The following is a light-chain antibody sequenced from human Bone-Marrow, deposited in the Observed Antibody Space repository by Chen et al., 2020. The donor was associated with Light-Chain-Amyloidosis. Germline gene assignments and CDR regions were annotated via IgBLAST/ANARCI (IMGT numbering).Light chain of an antibody. V-gene: IGLV3-21*02. CDR1: NIGSTS. J-gene: IGLJ3*02. Sequence: SYVLTQPSSVSVAPGHTATIACGGNNIGSTSVHWYQQTPGQAPLLVVYDDSDRPSGIPERLSGSNGGKAATLTSSRGEAGDEADYYWQVGDRGRDRRVFGGGTKLTVL. CDR2: DDS. CDR3: QVGDRGRDRRV.